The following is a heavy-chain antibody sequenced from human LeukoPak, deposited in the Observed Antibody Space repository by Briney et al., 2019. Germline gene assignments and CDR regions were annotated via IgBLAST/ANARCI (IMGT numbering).Heavy chain of an antibody. CDR3: AREVWGPEY. CDR2: ISYDGNNK. J-gene: IGHJ4*02. Sequence: GRSLRLSCAASGFTFSTYGLHWVRQAPGKGLEWVAVISYDGNNKYYADSVKGRFTISRDNTKNSVYLQMSSLRAEDTAVYYCAREVWGPEYWGQGTLVTVSS. D-gene: IGHD1-14*01. CDR1: GFTFSTYG. V-gene: IGHV3-30*03.